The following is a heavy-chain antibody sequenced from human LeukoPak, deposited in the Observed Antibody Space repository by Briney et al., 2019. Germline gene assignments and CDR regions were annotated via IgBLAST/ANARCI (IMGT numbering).Heavy chain of an antibody. CDR3: ARHESMEGTLY. J-gene: IGHJ4*02. D-gene: IGHD2/OR15-2a*01. CDR1: GFTVSSNY. V-gene: IGHV3-66*02. CDR2: IYSVGTT. Sequence: GGSLRLSCEDSGFTVSSNYMSWVRQAPGKGLEWVSVIYSVGTTYYADSVKGRFTISRDTSKNTVFLQMNSVRDEDTAVYYCARHESMEGTLYWGQGTLVTVSS.